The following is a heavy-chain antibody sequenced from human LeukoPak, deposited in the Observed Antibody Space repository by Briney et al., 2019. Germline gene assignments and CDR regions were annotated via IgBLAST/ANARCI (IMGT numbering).Heavy chain of an antibody. D-gene: IGHD3-16*01. CDR2: ISGSGGST. CDR3: ARASRGGGEFGVY. J-gene: IGHJ4*02. Sequence: PGGSLRLSCAASGFTFSSYAMSWVRQAPGKGLEWVSAISGSGGSTYYADSVKGRFTISRDNSKNTLYLQMNSLRAEDTAVYYCARASRGGGEFGVYWGQGTLVTVSS. V-gene: IGHV3-23*01. CDR1: GFTFSSYA.